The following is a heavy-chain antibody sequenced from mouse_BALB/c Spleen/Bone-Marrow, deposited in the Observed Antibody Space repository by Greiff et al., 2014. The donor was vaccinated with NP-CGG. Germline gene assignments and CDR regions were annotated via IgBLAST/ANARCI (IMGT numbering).Heavy chain of an antibody. CDR1: GFSLSSYG. CDR2: IWSGGST. Sequence: QVQLQQPGPGLVQPSQSLSITCTVSGFSLSSYGVHWVRQSPGKGLEWLGVIWSGGSTDHNAAFISRLTISKDNSKSQVFFKMTSLQANDTAIYYCARNHRGYYFDYWGQGTTLTVSS. D-gene: IGHD3-1*01. V-gene: IGHV2-2*02. J-gene: IGHJ2*01. CDR3: ARNHRGYYFDY.